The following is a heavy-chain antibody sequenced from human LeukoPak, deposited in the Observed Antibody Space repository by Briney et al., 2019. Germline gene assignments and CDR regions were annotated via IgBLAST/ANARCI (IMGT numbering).Heavy chain of an antibody. CDR1: GYSYSSYW. CDR3: TALDCSGGSCSSTGFDY. J-gene: IGHJ4*02. CDR2: IYPGDSDT. Sequence: GESLKISCKGSGYSYSSYWIGWVRHMPGKGLEWMGIIYPGDSDTRYSPSFQGQVTISADKSISIAYLQWSSLKASDTAMYYCTALDCSGGSCSSTGFDYWGQGTLVTVSS. V-gene: IGHV5-51*01. D-gene: IGHD2-15*01.